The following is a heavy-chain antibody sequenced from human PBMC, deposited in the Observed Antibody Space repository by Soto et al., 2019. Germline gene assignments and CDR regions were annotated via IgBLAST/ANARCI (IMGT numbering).Heavy chain of an antibody. J-gene: IGHJ3*02. CDR3: AKGDSGYDWDFVLYAFDI. V-gene: IGHV3-9*01. CDR1: GFTFDNYA. Sequence: GGSLRLSCAASGFTFDNYAMHWVRQAPGKGLEWVSGISWNSGSLGYADSVKGRFTISRDNAKNSLYLQMNSLRAEDTALYYCAKGDSGYDWDFVLYAFDIWGQGTMVTVSS. CDR2: ISWNSGSL. D-gene: IGHD5-12*01.